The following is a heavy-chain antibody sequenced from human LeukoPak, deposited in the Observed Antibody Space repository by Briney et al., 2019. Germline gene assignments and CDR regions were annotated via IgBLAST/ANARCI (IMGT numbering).Heavy chain of an antibody. Sequence: SETLSLTCTISGGSISSYYWSWIRQPPGKGLEWIGYMYYTGSTNYNPSLKSRVTISVDTSKNQFSLKLNSVTAADTAVYYCVRPRRTIGDAFDIWGQGTMVTVSS. CDR1: GGSISSYY. D-gene: IGHD5-24*01. V-gene: IGHV4-59*01. CDR2: MYYTGST. CDR3: VRPRRTIGDAFDI. J-gene: IGHJ3*02.